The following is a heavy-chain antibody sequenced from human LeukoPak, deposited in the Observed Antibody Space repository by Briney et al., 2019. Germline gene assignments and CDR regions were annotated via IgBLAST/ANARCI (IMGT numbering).Heavy chain of an antibody. J-gene: IGHJ4*02. Sequence: GGSLRLSCAASGLPFSAYKMHWVRQAPRKGLVWVSRISTDGYTTDYADFVQGRFTASRDNTKNTWSLEMNSLRAEDTAVYYCVVGGSPGYWGQGTLVTVSS. CDR1: GLPFSAYK. V-gene: IGHV3-74*01. CDR2: ISTDGYTT. CDR3: VVGGSPGY. D-gene: IGHD2-15*01.